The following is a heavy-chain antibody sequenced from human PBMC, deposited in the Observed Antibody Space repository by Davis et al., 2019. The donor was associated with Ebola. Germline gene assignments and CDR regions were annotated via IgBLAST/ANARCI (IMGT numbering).Heavy chain of an antibody. Sequence: GESLKISCAASGFTFSSYAMSWVRQAPGKGLEWVSAISGSGGSTYYADSVKGRFTISRDNSKNTLYLQMNSLRAEDTAVYYCAKEGYYHGSGSYYTPIDYWGQGTLVTVSS. V-gene: IGHV3-23*01. CDR3: AKEGYYHGSGSYYTPIDY. D-gene: IGHD3-10*01. CDR2: ISGSGGST. J-gene: IGHJ4*02. CDR1: GFTFSSYA.